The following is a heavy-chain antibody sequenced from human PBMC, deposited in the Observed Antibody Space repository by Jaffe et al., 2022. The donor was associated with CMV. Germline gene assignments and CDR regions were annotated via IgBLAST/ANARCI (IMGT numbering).Heavy chain of an antibody. V-gene: IGHV4-34*01. CDR1: GGSFSGYY. Sequence: QVQLQQWGAGLLKPSETLSLTCAVYGGSFSGYYWSWIRQPPGKGLEWIGEINHSGSTNYNPSLKSRVTISVDTSKNQFSLKLSSVTAADTAVYYCARGNTRVYHYGSGSYTKLGNNWFDPWGQGTLVTVSS. CDR3: ARGNTRVYHYGSGSYTKLGNNWFDP. J-gene: IGHJ5*02. D-gene: IGHD3-10*01. CDR2: INHSGST.